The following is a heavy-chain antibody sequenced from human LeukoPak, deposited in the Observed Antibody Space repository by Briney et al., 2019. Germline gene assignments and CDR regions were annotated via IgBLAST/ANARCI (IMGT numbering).Heavy chain of an antibody. CDR1: GFTFDDYA. CDR3: ASETTRGYSYGSPTDGFDL. D-gene: IGHD5-18*01. Sequence: PGGSLRLSCAASGFTFDDYAMHWVRQAPGKGLEWVSGISWNSGSIGYADSVKGRFTISRDNAKNSLYLQMNSLRAEDTAVYYCASETTRGYSYGSPTDGFDLWGQGTMVTVSS. V-gene: IGHV3-9*01. J-gene: IGHJ3*01. CDR2: ISWNSGSI.